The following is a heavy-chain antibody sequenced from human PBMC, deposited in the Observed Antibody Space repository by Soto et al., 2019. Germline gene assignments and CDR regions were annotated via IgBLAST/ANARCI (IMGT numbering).Heavy chain of an antibody. CDR3: ARGRIHTSGWYRYFHH. CDR2: INHRGIT. Sequence: QGQLQQWGAGLLKPSETLSLICSVSGGSFRDYYWTWIRQPPGKGLEWIGEINHRGITQYSPSLNSRVTISHGTSNTPFSPNLASVPAAATAVYYWARGRIHTSGWYRYFHHWGQGTRVTVS. CDR1: GGSFRDYY. D-gene: IGHD6-19*01. V-gene: IGHV4-34*01. J-gene: IGHJ1*01.